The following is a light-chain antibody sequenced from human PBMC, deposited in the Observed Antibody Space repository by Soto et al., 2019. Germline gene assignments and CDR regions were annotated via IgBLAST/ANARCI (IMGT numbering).Light chain of an antibody. CDR3: AAWYDSLNAVV. CDR2: STN. V-gene: IGLV1-44*01. Sequence: QSVLTQPPSASGTPGQRVTISCSGSTSNIGSNPVHWYQQLPGTAPKLLIHSTNQRPSGVPDRFFGSKSGTSASLAISGLQSEDETDYYCAAWYDSLNAVVFGGGTKLTVL. CDR1: TSNIGSNP. J-gene: IGLJ2*01.